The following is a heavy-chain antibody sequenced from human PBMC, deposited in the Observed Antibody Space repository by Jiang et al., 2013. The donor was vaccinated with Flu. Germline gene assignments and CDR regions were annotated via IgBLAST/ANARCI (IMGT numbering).Heavy chain of an antibody. D-gene: IGHD2-15*01. Sequence: SGAEVKKPGSSVKVSCKASGGTFSSYAISWVRQAPGQGLEWMGGIIPIFGTANYAQKFQGRVTITADESTSTAYMELSSLRSEDTAVYYCARVIVLVVSPIQYKYCSGGSCYVYGWFDPWGQGTLVTVSS. CDR1: GGTFSSYA. CDR2: IIPIFGTA. V-gene: IGHV1-69*01. CDR3: ARVIVLVVSPIQYKYCSGGSCYVYGWFDP. J-gene: IGHJ5*02.